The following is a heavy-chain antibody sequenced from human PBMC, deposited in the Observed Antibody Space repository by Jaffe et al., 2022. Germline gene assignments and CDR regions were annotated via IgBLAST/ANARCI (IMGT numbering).Heavy chain of an antibody. CDR1: GGSFSGYY. V-gene: IGHV4-34*01. Sequence: QVQLQQWGAGLLKPSETLSLTCAVYGGSFSGYYWSWIRQPPGKGLEWIGEINHSGSTNYNPSLKSRVTISVDTSKNQFSLKLSSVTAADTAVYYCARVRGYYDSSGYYYVVSRYYFDYWGQGTLVTVSS. CDR3: ARVRGYYDSSGYYYVVSRYYFDY. CDR2: INHSGST. J-gene: IGHJ4*02. D-gene: IGHD3-22*01.